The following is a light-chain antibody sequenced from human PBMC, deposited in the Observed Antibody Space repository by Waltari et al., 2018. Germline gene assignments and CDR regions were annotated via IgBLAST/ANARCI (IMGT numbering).Light chain of an antibody. CDR2: EVS. Sequence: QSALTQPASVSGSPGQSITISGPGTSSDVGGYNYVSWYQQPPGKAPKPMIYEVSNRPSGVSNRFSGSKSGNTASLTISGLQAEDEADYYCSSYTSSSTLGVFGTGTKVTVL. CDR1: SSDVGGYNY. CDR3: SSYTSSSTLGV. V-gene: IGLV2-14*01. J-gene: IGLJ1*01.